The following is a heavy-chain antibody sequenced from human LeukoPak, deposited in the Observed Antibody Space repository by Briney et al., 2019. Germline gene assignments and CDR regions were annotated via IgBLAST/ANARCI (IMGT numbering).Heavy chain of an antibody. CDR3: ARGVKYSSSSLNY. CDR1: GGSFSGYY. CDR2: INHSGST. J-gene: IGHJ4*02. Sequence: SETLSLTCAVYGGSFSGYYWSWIRQPPGKGLEWIGEINHSGSTNYNPSLKSRVTISVDTSKNQFSLKLSSVTAADTAVYYCARGVKYSSSSLNYWGQGTLVTVSS. D-gene: IGHD6-6*01. V-gene: IGHV4-34*01.